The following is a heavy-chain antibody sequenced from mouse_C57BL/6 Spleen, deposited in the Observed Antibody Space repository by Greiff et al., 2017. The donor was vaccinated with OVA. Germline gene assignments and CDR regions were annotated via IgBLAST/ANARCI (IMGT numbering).Heavy chain of an antibody. V-gene: IGHV1-15*01. J-gene: IGHJ4*01. CDR2: IDPETGGT. CDR3: TFPYGNYKGYYAMDY. D-gene: IGHD2-1*01. Sequence: QVQLKESGAELVRPGASVTLSCKASGYTFTDYEMHWVKQTPVHGLEWIGAIDPETGGTADNQKFKGKAILTADKSSSTAYMELRSLTSEDSAVYYCTFPYGNYKGYYAMDYWGQGTSVTVSS. CDR1: GYTFTDYE.